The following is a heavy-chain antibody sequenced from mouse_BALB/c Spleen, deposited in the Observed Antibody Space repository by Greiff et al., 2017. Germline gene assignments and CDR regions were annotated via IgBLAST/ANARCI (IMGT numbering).Heavy chain of an antibody. CDR1: GYSFTSYW. J-gene: IGHJ2*01. Sequence: VQGVESGPQLVRPGASVKISCKASGYSFTSYWMHWVKQRPGQGLEWIGMIDPSDSETRLNQKFKDKATLTVDKSSSTAYMQLSSPTSEDSAVYYCARATTVVADYWGQGTTLTVSS. CDR2: IDPSDSET. V-gene: IGHV1S126*01. D-gene: IGHD1-1*01. CDR3: ARATTVVADY.